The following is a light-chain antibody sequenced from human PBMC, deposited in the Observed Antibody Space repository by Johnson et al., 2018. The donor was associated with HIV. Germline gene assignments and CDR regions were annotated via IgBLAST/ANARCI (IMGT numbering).Light chain of an antibody. CDR1: SSNIGNNY. Sequence: QSVLTQPPSVSAAPGQKVTISCSGSSSNIGNNYVSWYQQLPGTAPKLLIYDNNKRPSGIPDRFSGSKSGTSATLGITVLQTGDEADYYCGTWDSSLSAMGLGTGTKVTVL. CDR2: DNN. J-gene: IGLJ1*01. V-gene: IGLV1-51*01. CDR3: GTWDSSLSAMG.